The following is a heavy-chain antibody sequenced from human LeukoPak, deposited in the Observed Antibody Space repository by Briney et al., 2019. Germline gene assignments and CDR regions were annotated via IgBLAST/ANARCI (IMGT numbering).Heavy chain of an antibody. Sequence: ASVTVSFKASGYTFTSYDINWVRQATGQGLEWMGWMNPNSGNTGYAQKFQGRVTMTRNTSISTAYMELSSLRSEDTAVYYCARGFRSSSWFDPWGQGTLVAVSS. J-gene: IGHJ5*02. CDR2: MNPNSGNT. D-gene: IGHD6-6*01. V-gene: IGHV1-8*01. CDR1: GYTFTSYD. CDR3: ARGFRSSSWFDP.